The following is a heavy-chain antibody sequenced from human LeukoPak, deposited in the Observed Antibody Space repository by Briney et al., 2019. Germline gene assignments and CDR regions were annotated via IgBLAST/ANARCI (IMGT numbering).Heavy chain of an antibody. D-gene: IGHD3-16*01. CDR2: IRSKATGGTT. V-gene: IGHV3-49*04. Sequence: GGSLRLSCAGSGFTFGDHAMSWVRQAPGKGLEWISFIRSKATGGTTQYVASVKGRFTISRDDSKSVAYLQMNNLKTEDTAVYYCTRGGGASGVYYCYMDVWGKGTTVTVSS. J-gene: IGHJ6*03. CDR3: TRGGGASGVYYCYMDV. CDR1: GFTFGDHA.